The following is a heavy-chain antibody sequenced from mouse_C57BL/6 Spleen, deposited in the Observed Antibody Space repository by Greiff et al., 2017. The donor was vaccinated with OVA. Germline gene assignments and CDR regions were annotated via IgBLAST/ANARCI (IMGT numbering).Heavy chain of an antibody. D-gene: IGHD2-1*01. CDR1: GFTFSSYG. CDR2: ISSGGSYT. V-gene: IGHV5-6*01. J-gene: IGHJ2*01. CDR3: ARQRGNYGDYFDY. Sequence: EVHLVESGGDLVKPGGSLKLSCAASGFTFSSYGMSWVRQTPDKRLEWVATISSGGSYTYYPDSVKGRFTISRDNAKNTLYLQMSSLKSEDTAMYYCARQRGNYGDYFDYWGQGTTLTVSS.